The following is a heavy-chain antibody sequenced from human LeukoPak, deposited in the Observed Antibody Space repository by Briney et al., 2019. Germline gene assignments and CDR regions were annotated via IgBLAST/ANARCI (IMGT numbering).Heavy chain of an antibody. CDR3: ARGAPVSGSYGVGDY. Sequence: ASVKVSCKASGYTFSSYGISWVRQAPGQGLEWMGWISTYNGNTNYAQKLQGRVIMTTDTSTSTAYMELRSLRSDDTAVYYCARGAPVSGSYGVGDYWGQGTLVTVSS. CDR2: ISTYNGNT. V-gene: IGHV1-18*04. D-gene: IGHD1-26*01. J-gene: IGHJ4*02. CDR1: GYTFSSYG.